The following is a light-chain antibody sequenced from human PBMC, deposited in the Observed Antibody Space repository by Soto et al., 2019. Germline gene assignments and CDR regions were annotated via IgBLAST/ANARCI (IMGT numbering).Light chain of an antibody. J-gene: IGKJ4*01. CDR1: QNINTY. Sequence: IQMTQSPSSLSASVGERVTITCRASQNINTYLNWYQQKPGKAPKLLIYDASSLESGVPSRFSGSGSGTDFTLTISSLQPEDFATYYCQQSYSTPRTFGGGTKVDI. V-gene: IGKV1-39*01. CDR2: DAS. CDR3: QQSYSTPRT.